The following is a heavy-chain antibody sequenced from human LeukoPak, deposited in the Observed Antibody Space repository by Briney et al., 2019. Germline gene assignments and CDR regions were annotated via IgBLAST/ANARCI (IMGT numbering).Heavy chain of an antibody. CDR2: INHSGST. V-gene: IGHV4-34*01. CDR1: GGSFSGYY. CDR3: ARGLRTFFGVAPLGY. D-gene: IGHD3-3*01. J-gene: IGHJ4*02. Sequence: PSETLSLTCAVYGGSFSGYYWGWIRQPPGKGLEWIGEINHSGSTNYNPSLKSRVTISVDTSKNQFSLKLSSVTAADTAVYYCARGLRTFFGVAPLGYWGQGTLVTVSS.